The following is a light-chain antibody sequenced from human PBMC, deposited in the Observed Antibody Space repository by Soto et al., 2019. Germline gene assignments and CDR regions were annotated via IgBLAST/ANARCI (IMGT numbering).Light chain of an antibody. CDR3: QQYNSYSWT. V-gene: IGKV1-5*03. CDR2: KAS. CDR1: QSISPW. Sequence: DIQMTQSPSTLSASVGDRVTITCRASQSISPWLAWYQQKPGKAPKVLIYKASSSESGVPSRFSGSGSGTEFTLTISSLQPDDFATYYCQQYNSYSWTFGQGTKVEIK. J-gene: IGKJ1*01.